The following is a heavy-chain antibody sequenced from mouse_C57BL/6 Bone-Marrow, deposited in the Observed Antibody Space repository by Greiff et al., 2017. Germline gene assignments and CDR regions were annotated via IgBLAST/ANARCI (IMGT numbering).Heavy chain of an antibody. CDR1: GYTFTSYW. CDR2: IDPTSGGT. D-gene: IGHD2-2*01. J-gene: IGHJ2*01. CDR3: ARMGPMDYGYDGGDY. V-gene: IGHV1-72*01. Sequence: QVQLQQPGAELVKPGASVKLSCKASGYTFTSYWMHWVKQRPGRGLEWIGRIDPTSGGTKYNEKFKSKATLTVDKASSTAYMQLSSLTSEDSAVYYCARMGPMDYGYDGGDYWGQGTTLTVSS.